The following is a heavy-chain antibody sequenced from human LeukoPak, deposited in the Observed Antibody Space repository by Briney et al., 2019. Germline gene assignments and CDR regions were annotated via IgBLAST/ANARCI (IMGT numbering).Heavy chain of an antibody. CDR1: GVTLSNYW. Sequence: RGSLRLSCAASGVTLSNYWMHWVRHAPGEGLGWVSSISSDGSYTNYADSVKGRFTISRDNAKNTLYLQMNSLRAEDTAVYYCARTTKDDYWGQGTLVTVSS. J-gene: IGHJ4*02. CDR2: ISSDGSYT. D-gene: IGHD1-14*01. CDR3: ARTTKDDY. V-gene: IGHV3-74*01.